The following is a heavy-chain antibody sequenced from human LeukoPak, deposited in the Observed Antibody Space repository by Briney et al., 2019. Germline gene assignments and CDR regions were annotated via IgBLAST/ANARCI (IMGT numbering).Heavy chain of an antibody. Sequence: GGSLRLSCAASGFTFDDYAMHWVRQAPGKGLEWVSGISWNSGSIGYADSVKGRFTISRDNAKNSLYLQMNSLRAEDTALYYCAKDISGDSSSWYLVYGMDVWGQGITVTVSS. CDR2: ISWNSGSI. CDR3: AKDISGDSSSWYLVYGMDV. CDR1: GFTFDDYA. V-gene: IGHV3-9*01. D-gene: IGHD6-13*01. J-gene: IGHJ6*02.